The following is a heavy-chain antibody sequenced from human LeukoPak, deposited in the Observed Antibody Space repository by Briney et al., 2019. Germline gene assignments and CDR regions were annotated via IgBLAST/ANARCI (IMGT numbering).Heavy chain of an antibody. J-gene: IGHJ6*03. Sequence: SGKPSCNAAGRTLTSYATSWVRHAPGQGLGWMGGILPIVGTANYAQKFPGRVTIRTDESTSTAYMELSSLRSEDTAVYYCASGGTENRIPRYCSGGSCYTTSYMDVWGKGTTVTVSS. V-gene: IGHV1-69*05. CDR1: GRTLTSYA. D-gene: IGHD2-15*01. CDR2: ILPIVGTA. CDR3: ASGGTENRIPRYCSGGSCYTTSYMDV.